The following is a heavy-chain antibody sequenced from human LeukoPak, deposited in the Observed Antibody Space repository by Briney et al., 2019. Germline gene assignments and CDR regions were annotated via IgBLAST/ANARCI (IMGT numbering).Heavy chain of an antibody. V-gene: IGHV1-69*04. Sequence: SVKVSCKASGATFTSKTISWVRQAPGQGLEWMGRIIPMYDIKDYAQKFQGRVTITADKSTTTAYMELSSLTSEDTAVYYCARDRIVGPMESAFDIWGQGTMVTVSP. D-gene: IGHD1-26*01. J-gene: IGHJ3*02. CDR3: ARDRIVGPMESAFDI. CDR1: GATFTSKT. CDR2: IIPMYDIK.